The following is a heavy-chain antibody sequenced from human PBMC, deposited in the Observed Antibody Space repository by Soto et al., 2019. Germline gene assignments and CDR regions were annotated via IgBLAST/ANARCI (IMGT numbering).Heavy chain of an antibody. J-gene: IGHJ4*02. D-gene: IGHD2-15*01. Sequence: QVQLVESGGGVVQPGRSLRLSCAASGFTFSSYAMHWVRQAPGKGLEWVAVISYDGSNKYYADSVKGRFTISRDNSKNTLYLQMNSLRAEDTAVYYCARGGMVGRYWGQGTLVTVSS. CDR2: ISYDGSNK. V-gene: IGHV3-30-3*01. CDR1: GFTFSSYA. CDR3: ARGGMVGRY.